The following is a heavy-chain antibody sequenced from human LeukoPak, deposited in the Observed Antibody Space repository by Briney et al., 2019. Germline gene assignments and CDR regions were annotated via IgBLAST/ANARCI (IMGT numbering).Heavy chain of an antibody. J-gene: IGHJ4*02. Sequence: GGSLRLSCAASGFTFSSYSMNWVRQAPGKGLEWVSSISSSSSYIYYADSVKGRFTISRDNAKNSLYLQMNSLRAEDTAVYYCAGARWEPKSFDYWGQGTLVTVSS. D-gene: IGHD1-26*01. CDR1: GFTFSSYS. V-gene: IGHV3-21*01. CDR2: ISSSSSYI. CDR3: AGARWEPKSFDY.